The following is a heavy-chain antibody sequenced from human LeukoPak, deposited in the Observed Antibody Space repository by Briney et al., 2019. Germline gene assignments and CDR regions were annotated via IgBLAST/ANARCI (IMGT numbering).Heavy chain of an antibody. D-gene: IGHD5-18*01. CDR2: ISSSSSYI. CDR3: VGLKISYGPIRGVDY. Sequence: GGSLTLSCAASGFTFSSYSMNWVRQAPGKGLEWVSSISSSSSYIYYADSVKGRFTISRDNAKNSLYLQMNSLRAEDTAVYYCVGLKISYGPIRGVDYWGQGTLVTVSS. CDR1: GFTFSSYS. J-gene: IGHJ4*02. V-gene: IGHV3-21*01.